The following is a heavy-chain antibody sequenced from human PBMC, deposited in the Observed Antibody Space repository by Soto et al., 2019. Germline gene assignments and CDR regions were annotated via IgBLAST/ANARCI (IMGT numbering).Heavy chain of an antibody. J-gene: IGHJ5*02. CDR3: ARDNVVRGVIPAANNWFDP. Sequence: GASVKVSCKASGYTFTSYGISWVRQAPGQGLEWMGWISAYNGNTNYAQKLQGRVTMTTDTPTSTAYMELRGLRSDDTAVYYCARDNVVRGVIPAANNWFDPWGQGTLVTVSS. V-gene: IGHV1-18*01. D-gene: IGHD3-10*01. CDR2: ISAYNGNT. CDR1: GYTFTSYG.